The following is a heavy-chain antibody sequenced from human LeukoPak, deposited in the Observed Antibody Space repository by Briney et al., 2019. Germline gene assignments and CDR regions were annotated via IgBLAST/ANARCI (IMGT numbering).Heavy chain of an antibody. V-gene: IGHV4-61*01. CDR1: GGSVSSGSYY. J-gene: IGHJ6*04. Sequence: SETLSLTCTVSGGSVSSGSYYWSWIRQPSGKGLEWIGYIYYSGSTNYNPSLKSRVTISVDTSKNQFSLKLSSVTAADTAVYYCAREGPIVVVPAAIPGYYYYGMDVWGKGTTVTVSS. CDR3: AREGPIVVVPAAIPGYYYYGMDV. CDR2: IYYSGST. D-gene: IGHD2-2*01.